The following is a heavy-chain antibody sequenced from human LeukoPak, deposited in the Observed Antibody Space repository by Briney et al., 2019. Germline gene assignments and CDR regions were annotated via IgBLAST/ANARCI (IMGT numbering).Heavy chain of an antibody. Sequence: GGSLRLSCAASGFTFSDYYMSWIRQAPGKGLEWVSYISSSGSTIYYADSVKGRFTISRDNAKNSLYLQMNSLRAEDTAVYYCASSRYGSGSSQQLYYYYGMDVWGQGTTVTVSS. V-gene: IGHV3-11*01. D-gene: IGHD3-10*01. CDR1: GFTFSDYY. J-gene: IGHJ6*02. CDR3: ASSRYGSGSSQQLYYYYGMDV. CDR2: ISSSGSTI.